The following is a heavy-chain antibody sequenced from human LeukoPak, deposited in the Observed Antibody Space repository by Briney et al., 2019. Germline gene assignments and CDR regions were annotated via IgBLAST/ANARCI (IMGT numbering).Heavy chain of an antibody. V-gene: IGHV4-59*01. D-gene: IGHD4-23*01. CDR2: IYYSGSA. CDR3: AVDGGNGAFDY. Sequence: SETLSLTCTGSGGSISSSYWSWIRQPPGKGLEWIGYIYYSGSANYNPSLKSRVTISVDTSKNQVSLKLSSVNAADTAVYYCAVDGGNGAFDYWGQGTLVTVSS. CDR1: GGSISSSY. J-gene: IGHJ4*02.